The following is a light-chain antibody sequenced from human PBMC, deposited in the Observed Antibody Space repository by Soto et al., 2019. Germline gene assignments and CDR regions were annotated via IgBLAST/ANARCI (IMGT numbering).Light chain of an antibody. J-gene: IGLJ2*01. Sequence: SYELTQSPSVSVAPGQTARITCGGNNIGSKSVHWYQQKPGQAPVLVVLDGSDRPSGIPERFSGSNSGNTATLTLSRVEAGDEADYYCQVWDTNSDVVFGGGTKLNVL. CDR3: QVWDTNSDVV. V-gene: IGLV3-21*02. CDR2: DGS. CDR1: NIGSKS.